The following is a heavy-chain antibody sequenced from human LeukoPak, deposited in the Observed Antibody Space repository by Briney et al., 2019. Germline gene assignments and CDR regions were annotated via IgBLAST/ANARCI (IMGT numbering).Heavy chain of an antibody. CDR1: GFTFSSYW. Sequence: GGSLRLSCAASGFTFSSYWMYWVRQAPGKGLVWVSRINSDGSSTSYSDSVKGRFTISRDNAKNTLSLQINSLRAEDTAVYYCAKGSIAVAGKGAYFDYWGQGTLVTVSS. V-gene: IGHV3-74*01. CDR3: AKGSIAVAGKGAYFDY. CDR2: INSDGSST. D-gene: IGHD6-19*01. J-gene: IGHJ4*02.